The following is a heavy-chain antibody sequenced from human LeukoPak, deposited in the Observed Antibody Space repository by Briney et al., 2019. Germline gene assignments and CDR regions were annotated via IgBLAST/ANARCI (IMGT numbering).Heavy chain of an antibody. CDR2: ISGSGGST. CDR3: AKDPSGVVGIRFFDY. Sequence: GGSLRLSCAASGFTFSSYAMSWVRQAPGKGLEWVSAISGSGGSTYYADSVKGRFPISRDNSKNTLYLQMNSLRAEDTAVYYCAKDPSGVVGIRFFDYWGQGTLVTVSS. J-gene: IGHJ4*02. V-gene: IGHV3-23*01. CDR1: GFTFSSYA. D-gene: IGHD3-22*01.